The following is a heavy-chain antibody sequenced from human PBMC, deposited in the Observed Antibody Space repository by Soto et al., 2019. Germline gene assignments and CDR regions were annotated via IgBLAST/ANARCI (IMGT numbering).Heavy chain of an antibody. V-gene: IGHV3-23*01. CDR1: GFTFSSYA. CDR3: AKDDCSGTSCYFHY. CDR2: ISGSGGST. D-gene: IGHD2-2*01. Sequence: EVQLLESGGHLVQPGGSLRLSCAASGFTFSSYAMNWVRQAPGKGLEWVSAISGSGGSTYYADSVKGRFTISRDNSKNTLYLQMNSLRADDTAVYYCAKDDCSGTSCYFHYWGQGTLVTVSS. J-gene: IGHJ4*02.